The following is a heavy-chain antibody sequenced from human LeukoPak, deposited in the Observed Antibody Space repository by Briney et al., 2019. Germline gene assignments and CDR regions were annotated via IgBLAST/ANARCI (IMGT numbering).Heavy chain of an antibody. Sequence: ASVNVSCKASGYTFTSYYMHWVRQAPGQGLEWMGIINPSSGRTTYAQKFQGRVTMTRDTSTSTVYMELTSLRSEDTAVFYCARGGLPARSWIEPWGQGKPVTVSS. D-gene: IGHD3/OR15-3a*01. CDR3: ARGGLPARSWIEP. V-gene: IGHV1-46*01. CDR2: INPSSGRT. CDR1: GYTFTSYY. J-gene: IGHJ5*02.